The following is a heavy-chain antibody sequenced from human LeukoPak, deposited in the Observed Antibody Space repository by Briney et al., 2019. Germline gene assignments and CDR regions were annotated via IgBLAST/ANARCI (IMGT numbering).Heavy chain of an antibody. Sequence: GGSLRLSCAASGFTFSSHWMHWVRQAPGKGLVWVSRINSDGSSISYADSVKGRFTISRDNAKNTLYLQMNSLRAEDTAVYYCARGGVVTAMSFDYWGQGILVIVSS. J-gene: IGHJ4*02. CDR1: GFTFSSHW. CDR3: ARGGVVTAMSFDY. V-gene: IGHV3-74*01. D-gene: IGHD2-21*02. CDR2: INSDGSSI.